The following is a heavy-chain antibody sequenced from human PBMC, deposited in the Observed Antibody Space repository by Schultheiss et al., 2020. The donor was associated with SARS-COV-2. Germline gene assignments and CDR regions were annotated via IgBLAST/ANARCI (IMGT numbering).Heavy chain of an antibody. CDR3: ATLGYCSITSCYQKDY. Sequence: GGSLRLSCAASGFTFSSYAMHWVRQAPGKGLEWVAVISYDGSNKYYADSVKGRFTISRDNSKNTLYLQMNSLRAEDTAVYYCATLGYCSITSCYQKDYWGQGTVMTVAS. CDR2: ISYDGSNK. J-gene: IGHJ4*02. CDR1: GFTFSSYA. V-gene: IGHV3-30*04. D-gene: IGHD2-2*01.